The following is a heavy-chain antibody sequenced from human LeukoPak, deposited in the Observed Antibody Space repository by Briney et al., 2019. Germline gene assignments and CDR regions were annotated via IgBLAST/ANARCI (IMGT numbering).Heavy chain of an antibody. CDR2: ISSSSSTI. Sequence: GSLRLSCATSGFKFNLYAMTWFRQAPGKGLECVSYISSSSSTIYYAASVEGRFTISRDNAKNSLYLQMNSLRDEDTAVYYCARVRYSYGYLFDFWGQGTLVTVSS. D-gene: IGHD5-18*01. CDR1: GFKFNLYA. V-gene: IGHV3-48*02. J-gene: IGHJ4*02. CDR3: ARVRYSYGYLFDF.